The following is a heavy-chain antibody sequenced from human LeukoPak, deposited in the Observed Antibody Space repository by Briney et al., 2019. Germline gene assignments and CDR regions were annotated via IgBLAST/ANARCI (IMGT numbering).Heavy chain of an antibody. Sequence: ASVKVSCKASGYTFTTNYIHWVRQAPGQGLEWMGWVNTNSGGTNYAQNFQGRVTMTSDTSISTAYMDLSSLRSDDTAVYYCARETGRDGYKDLDYWGQGTLVTVSS. D-gene: IGHD5-24*01. CDR3: ARETGRDGYKDLDY. J-gene: IGHJ4*02. CDR1: GYTFTTNY. CDR2: VNTNSGGT. V-gene: IGHV1-2*02.